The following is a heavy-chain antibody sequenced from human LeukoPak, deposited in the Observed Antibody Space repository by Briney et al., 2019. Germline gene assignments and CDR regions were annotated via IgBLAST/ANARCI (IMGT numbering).Heavy chain of an antibody. Sequence: SETLSLTCTVSGGSISSYYWSWIRQPPGKGLEWIGYIYYSGSTNYNPSLKSRVTISVDTCKNQFSLKLSSVTAADTAVYYCAGPFTTKFDYWGQGTLVTVSS. V-gene: IGHV4-59*08. CDR3: AGPFTTKFDY. CDR1: GGSISSYY. J-gene: IGHJ4*02. D-gene: IGHD1-14*01. CDR2: IYYSGST.